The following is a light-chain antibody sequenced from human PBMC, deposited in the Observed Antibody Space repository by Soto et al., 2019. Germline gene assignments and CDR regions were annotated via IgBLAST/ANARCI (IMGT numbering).Light chain of an antibody. V-gene: IGKV3-15*01. CDR2: GAS. CDR3: QQYNNWPPLT. CDR1: QSVSSN. J-gene: IGKJ1*01. Sequence: EIVMTQSPATLSVSPGERATLSCRASQSVSSNLAWYQQKPVQAPSLLIYGASTRATGIPARFSGGGSGTEFTLTISSLQSEDFAVYYCQQYNNWPPLTFGQGTKVEIK.